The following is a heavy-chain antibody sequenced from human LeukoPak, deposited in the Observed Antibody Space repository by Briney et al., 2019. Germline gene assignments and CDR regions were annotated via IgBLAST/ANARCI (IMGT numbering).Heavy chain of an antibody. J-gene: IGHJ4*02. V-gene: IGHV3-7*01. CDR3: ANSLL. CDR2: IKEDGTEK. CDR1: GFIFSDFW. Sequence: GGSLRLSCAGSGFIFSDFWMTWVRQTPGKGLEWVANIKEDGTEKNLVDSVKGRFTISRDNTKNLLFLEMNNLRGEDTAVYYCANSLLGGQGTLVTVSS. D-gene: IGHD2-15*01.